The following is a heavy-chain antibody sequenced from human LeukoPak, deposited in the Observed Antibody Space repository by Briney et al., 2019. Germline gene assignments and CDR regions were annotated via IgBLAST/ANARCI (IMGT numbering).Heavy chain of an antibody. CDR1: GFTFSSYA. J-gene: IGHJ4*02. Sequence: GGSLRLSCAASGFTFSSYAMSWVRQAPGKGLEWVSAISGGGGSTYYADSVKGRFTISRDNSKNTLYLQMNSLRAEDTAVYYCAKGDIVVVPAAVRAYDYWGQGTLVTVSS. D-gene: IGHD2-2*01. CDR2: ISGGGGST. CDR3: AKGDIVVVPAAVRAYDY. V-gene: IGHV3-23*01.